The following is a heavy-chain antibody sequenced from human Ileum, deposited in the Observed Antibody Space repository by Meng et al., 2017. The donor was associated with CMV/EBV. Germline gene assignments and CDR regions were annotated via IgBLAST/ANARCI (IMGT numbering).Heavy chain of an antibody. V-gene: IGHV1-18*01. J-gene: IGHJ4*02. CDR1: GFTFMTWG. Sequence: ASVKVSCKASGFTFMTWGVGWVRLAPGQGREWGGGSFKGDTNYAQKFEGRVTMTTDTSTSTAYMELTSLKFDDTAVYYCARGLWSGFDYWGQGTLVTVSS. CDR2: SFKGDT. D-gene: IGHD3-3*01. CDR3: ARGLWSGFDY.